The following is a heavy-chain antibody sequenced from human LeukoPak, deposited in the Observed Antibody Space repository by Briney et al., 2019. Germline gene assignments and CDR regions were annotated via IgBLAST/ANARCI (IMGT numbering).Heavy chain of an antibody. J-gene: IGHJ5*02. CDR2: MYYSGST. CDR3: ARENIAVAGSGSGWFDP. V-gene: IGHV4-59*01. D-gene: IGHD6-19*01. CDR1: GGSISSYY. Sequence: PSETLSLTCTVSGGSISSYYWSWIRQPPGKGLEWIGYMYYSGSTNYNPSLKSRVTISLDTSKNQFSLKLSSVTAADTAVYYCARENIAVAGSGSGWFDPWGQGTLVTVSS.